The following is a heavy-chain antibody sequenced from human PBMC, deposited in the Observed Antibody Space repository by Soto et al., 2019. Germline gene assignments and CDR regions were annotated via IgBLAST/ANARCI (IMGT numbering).Heavy chain of an antibody. CDR3: ARVLDAHWVGNFDY. CDR2: ISNSSSYI. CDR1: GFTFSSYS. J-gene: IGHJ4*02. D-gene: IGHD7-27*01. V-gene: IGHV3-21*01. Sequence: EVQLVESGGGLVKPGGSLRLSCAASGFTFSSYSMNWVRQAPGKGLEWVSAISNSSSYIYYAASVKDRFTISRANAKNALYLQMNGLRSEDTAVYYCARVLDAHWVGNFDYWGQGTLVTVAS.